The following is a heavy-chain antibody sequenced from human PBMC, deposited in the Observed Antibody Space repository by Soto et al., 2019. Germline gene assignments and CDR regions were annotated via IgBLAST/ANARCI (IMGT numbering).Heavy chain of an antibody. CDR3: ARGQRFSDWFAP. J-gene: IGHJ5*02. CDR1: GGSMSSYY. Sequence: QVHLQQSGPGLVNPSETLSLTCTVSGGSMSSYYWTWIRQPAGKGLEWIARVYSSGGTHYNPSLKSRVTISLDTTKNQFSLRLLSVNDADTAVYYCARGQRFSDWFAPWGQGTLVTVSS. CDR2: VYSSGGT. D-gene: IGHD3-3*01. V-gene: IGHV4-4*07.